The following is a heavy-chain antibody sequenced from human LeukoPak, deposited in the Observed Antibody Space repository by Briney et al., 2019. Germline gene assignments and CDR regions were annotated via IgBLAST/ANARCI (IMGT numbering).Heavy chain of an antibody. D-gene: IGHD6-6*01. CDR1: GGSISSDNW. CDR2: IYHTGNT. J-gene: IGHJ4*02. CDR3: ARFWQLVVDY. Sequence: PSETLSLTCAVSGGSISSDNWWSWVRQPPGKGLEWIGEIYHTGNTNYNPSLTSRVTILVDKSKNQFSLRLSSVTAADTAVYYCARFWQLVVDYWGQGTLVTVSS. V-gene: IGHV4-4*02.